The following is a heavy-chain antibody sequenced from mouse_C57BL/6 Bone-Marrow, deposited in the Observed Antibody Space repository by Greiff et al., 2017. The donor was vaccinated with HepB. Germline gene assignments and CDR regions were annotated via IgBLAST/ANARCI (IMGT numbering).Heavy chain of an antibody. J-gene: IGHJ4*01. CDR1: GYSFTDYN. CDR3: ARWGYYGSSYAMDY. CDR2: INPNYGTT. Sequence: VPLQQSGPELVKPGASVKISCKASGYSFTDYNMNWVKQSNGKSLEWIGVINPNYGTTSYNQKFKGKATLTVDQSSSTAYMQLNSLTSEDSAVYYCARWGYYGSSYAMDYWGQGTSVTVSS. D-gene: IGHD1-1*01. V-gene: IGHV1-39*01.